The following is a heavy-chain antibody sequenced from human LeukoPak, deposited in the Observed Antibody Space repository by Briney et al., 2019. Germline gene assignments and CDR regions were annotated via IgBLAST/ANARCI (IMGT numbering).Heavy chain of an antibody. CDR3: ARMNYYDSSGYYYYFDY. CDR1: GFSLSNARMG. Sequence: SGPVLVKPTEPLTLTCTVSGFSLSNARMGVSWIRQPPGKALEWLAHIFSNDEKSCSTSLKSRITLSKDTSKNQVVLPMPNMDHVDTATYSCARMNYYDSSGYYYYFDYWGQGTLVTVSS. D-gene: IGHD3-22*01. V-gene: IGHV2-26*01. J-gene: IGHJ4*02. CDR2: IFSNDEK.